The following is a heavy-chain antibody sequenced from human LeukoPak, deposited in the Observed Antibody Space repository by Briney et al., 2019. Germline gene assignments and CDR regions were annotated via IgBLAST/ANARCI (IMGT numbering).Heavy chain of an antibody. D-gene: IGHD3-10*01. V-gene: IGHV4-4*02. CDR1: GGSISSSNW. CDR3: ARGGLKVRGVRYYYYYYYMDV. J-gene: IGHJ6*03. Sequence: SETLSLTCTVSGGSISSSNWWSWVRQPPGKGLEWIGEIYHSGSTNYNPSLKSRVTISVDKSKNQFSLKLSSVTAADTAVYYCARGGLKVRGVRYYYYYYYMDVWGKGTTVTVSS. CDR2: IYHSGST.